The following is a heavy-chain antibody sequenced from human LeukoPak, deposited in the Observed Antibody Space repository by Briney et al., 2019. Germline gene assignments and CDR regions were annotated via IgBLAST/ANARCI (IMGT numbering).Heavy chain of an antibody. V-gene: IGHV1-2*02. CDR2: INPNSGGT. D-gene: IGHD6-13*01. Sequence: ASVKVSCKTSGYTFSGYYMHWVGQAPGQGLEWMGWINPNSGGTNYAQKFQGRVTMTRDTSLSTAYMELSRLRSDDTAVYYCARAPQQQLVLFEYYFDFWGQGTLVTVSS. J-gene: IGHJ4*02. CDR3: ARAPQQQLVLFEYYFDF. CDR1: GYTFSGYY.